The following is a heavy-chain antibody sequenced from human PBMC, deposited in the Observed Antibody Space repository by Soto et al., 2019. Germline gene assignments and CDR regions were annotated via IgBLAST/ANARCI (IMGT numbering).Heavy chain of an antibody. V-gene: IGHV3-23*01. CDR3: AKGGLSHNDY. CDR2: IIGSGGST. J-gene: IGHJ4*02. CDR1: GFTFSTYA. Sequence: GGSLRLSCAASGFTFSTYAMSWVRQAPGKGLEWVSSIIGSGGSTYYADSVKGRFTISRDNSKNTLYLQMNSLRAEDTAVYYCAKGGLSHNDYWGQGTLVTVSS.